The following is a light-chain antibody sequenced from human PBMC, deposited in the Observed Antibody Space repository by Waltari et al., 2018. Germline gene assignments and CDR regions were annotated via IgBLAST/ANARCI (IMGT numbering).Light chain of an antibody. CDR2: DVS. CDR1: RRDVGAYNY. CDR3: CSYAGAYTWV. Sequence: QSALTQPRSVSGSPGQSVTITSPGTRRDVGAYNYVSWYQQHPGKAPKLMIYDVSERPSGVPDRFSGSRSGNTASLTISGLQTEDEADYYCCSYAGAYTWVFGGGTKLTVL. V-gene: IGLV2-11*01. J-gene: IGLJ3*02.